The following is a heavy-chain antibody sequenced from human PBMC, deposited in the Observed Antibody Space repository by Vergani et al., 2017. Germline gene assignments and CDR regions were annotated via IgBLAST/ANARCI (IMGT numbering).Heavy chain of an antibody. Sequence: EVQLLESGGGLVQPGGSLRLSCEASGFSFPGYAMSWVRQAPGKGLEWVSSVRGSSATPYYADSVKGRFIISRDNSKNTLQLQMNSLRADDTAVYYCTKGSRGYTGYFFDYCGQGTLATVSS. J-gene: IGHJ4*02. CDR2: VRGSSATP. V-gene: IGHV3-23*01. CDR1: GFSFPGYA. D-gene: IGHD5-12*01. CDR3: TKGSRGYTGYFFDY.